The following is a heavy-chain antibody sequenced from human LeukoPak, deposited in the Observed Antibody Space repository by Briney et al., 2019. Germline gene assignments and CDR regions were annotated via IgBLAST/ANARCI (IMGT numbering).Heavy chain of an antibody. D-gene: IGHD1-1*01. Sequence: SVTVSFKASVYTLTDYYMHWVRQAPGQGLEGMGWINPNSGTNYAQKFQGRVTMTRDTSISTAYMELTRLTSDDTAVYYCARNRWMDYWGQGTLVTVSS. CDR3: ARNRWMDY. V-gene: IGHV1-2*02. J-gene: IGHJ4*02. CDR2: INPNSGT. CDR1: VYTLTDYY.